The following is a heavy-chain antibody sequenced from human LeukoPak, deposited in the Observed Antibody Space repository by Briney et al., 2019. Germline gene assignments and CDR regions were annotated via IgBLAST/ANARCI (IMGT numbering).Heavy chain of an antibody. CDR3: AREYDSSGYYYLGYYYYYMDV. D-gene: IGHD3-22*01. CDR1: GFTFDDYG. CDR2: INWNGGST. V-gene: IGHV3-20*04. J-gene: IGHJ6*03. Sequence: GGSLRLSCAASGFTFDDYGMSWVRQAPGKGLEWVSGINWNGGSTGYADSVKGRFTISRDSAKNSLYLQMNSLRAEDTALYYCAREYDSSGYYYLGYYYYYMDVWGKGTTVTVSS.